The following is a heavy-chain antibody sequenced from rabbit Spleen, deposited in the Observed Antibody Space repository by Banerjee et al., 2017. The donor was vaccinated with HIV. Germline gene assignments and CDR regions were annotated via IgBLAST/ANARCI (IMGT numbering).Heavy chain of an antibody. CDR2: IYAGSSGST. J-gene: IGHJ6*01. D-gene: IGHD1-1*01. Sequence: QEQLEESGGGLVKPEGSLTLTCKASGFSFSDTDVMCWVRQAPGKGLEWIACIYAGSSGSTRYASWVNGRFTISKASSTTVTLQMTSLTAADTATYFCARDTSSSFSSYGMDLWGPGTLVTVS. CDR3: ARDTSSSFSSYGMDL. V-gene: IGHV1S45*01. CDR1: GFSFSDTDV.